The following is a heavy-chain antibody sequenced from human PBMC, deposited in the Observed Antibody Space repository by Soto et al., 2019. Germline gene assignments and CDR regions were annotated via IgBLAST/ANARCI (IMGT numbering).Heavy chain of an antibody. V-gene: IGHV3-23*01. CDR2: ISGSGGST. CDR3: AKHLKITRGEGAGSGDVNYYGMDV. D-gene: IGHD3-10*01. Sequence: GGSLRLSCAASGFTFSSYAMSWVRQAPGKGLEWVSAISGSGGSTYYADSVKGRFTISRDNSKNTLYLQMNSLRAEDTAVYYCAKHLKITRGEGAGSGDVNYYGMDVWGQGTTVTVSS. J-gene: IGHJ6*02. CDR1: GFTFSSYA.